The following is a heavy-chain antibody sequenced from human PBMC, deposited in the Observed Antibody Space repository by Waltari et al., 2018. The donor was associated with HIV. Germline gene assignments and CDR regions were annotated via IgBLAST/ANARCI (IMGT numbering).Heavy chain of an antibody. D-gene: IGHD6-19*01. V-gene: IGHV4-59*01. CDR1: GGSISSYY. CDR2: IYYSGST. J-gene: IGHJ4*02. CDR3: ARGGGIAVAGTEFDY. Sequence: QVQLQESGPGLVKPSETLSLTCTVSGGSISSYYWSWNRQPPGKGLEWIGYIYYSGSTNYNPSLKSRVTISVDTSKNQFSLKLSSVTAADTAVYYCARGGGIAVAGTEFDYWGQGTLVTVSS.